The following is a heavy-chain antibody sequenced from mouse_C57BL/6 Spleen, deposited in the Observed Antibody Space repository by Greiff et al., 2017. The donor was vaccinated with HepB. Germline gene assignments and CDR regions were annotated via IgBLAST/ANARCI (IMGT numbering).Heavy chain of an antibody. J-gene: IGHJ1*03. CDR2: IYPGSGST. CDR3: ARSYGSSYRWYFDV. D-gene: IGHD1-1*01. V-gene: IGHV1-55*01. CDR1: GYTFTSYW. Sequence: QVHVKQPGAELVKPGASVKMSCKASGYTFTSYWITWVKQRPGQGLEWIGDIYPGSGSTNYNEKFKSKATLTVDTSSSTAYMQLSSLTSEDSAVYYCARSYGSSYRWYFDVWGTGTTVTVSS.